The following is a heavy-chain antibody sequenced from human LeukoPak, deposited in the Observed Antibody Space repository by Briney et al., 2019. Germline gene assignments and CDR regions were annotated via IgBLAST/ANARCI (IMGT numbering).Heavy chain of an antibody. D-gene: IGHD2-21*01. J-gene: IGHJ5*02. CDR2: INPNSGGT. Sequence: ASVKVSCKTSGYSFTDYYMHWVRQAPGHGLEWMGWINPNSGGTSSAQKFQGRVTMTRDTSITTVYMEVSWLTSDDTAIYYCARADRLHGGPYLIGPWGQGTLVTVSS. CDR3: ARADRLHGGPYLIGP. CDR1: GYSFTDYY. V-gene: IGHV1-2*02.